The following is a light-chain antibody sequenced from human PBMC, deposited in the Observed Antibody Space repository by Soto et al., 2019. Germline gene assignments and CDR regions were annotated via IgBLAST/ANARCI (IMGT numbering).Light chain of an antibody. CDR1: STNIGSYD. Sequence: QSVLTQPPSTSGAPGQRVTISCSGSSTNIGSYDVNWYQQLPGTAPKLLIKSSNQRPSGVPDRFSGSRYGTSASLAISGLQSEDEADYYCATWDDNLSGRVFGGGTKLTVL. V-gene: IGLV1-44*01. CDR3: ATWDDNLSGRV. J-gene: IGLJ3*02. CDR2: SSN.